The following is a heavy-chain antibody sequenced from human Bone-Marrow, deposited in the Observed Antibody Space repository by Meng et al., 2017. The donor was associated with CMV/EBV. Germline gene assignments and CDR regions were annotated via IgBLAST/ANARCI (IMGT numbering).Heavy chain of an antibody. Sequence: QVQRVQSGAEVKKPGASVKGSCKASGYTFTGYYMHWVRQAPGQGLEWMGWINPNSGGTNYAQKFQGRVTMTRDTSISTAYMELSRLRSDDTAAYYCARAHCSSTSCLIDYWGQGTLVTVSS. CDR2: INPNSGGT. V-gene: IGHV1-2*02. CDR1: GYTFTGYY. J-gene: IGHJ4*02. D-gene: IGHD2-2*01. CDR3: ARAHCSSTSCLIDY.